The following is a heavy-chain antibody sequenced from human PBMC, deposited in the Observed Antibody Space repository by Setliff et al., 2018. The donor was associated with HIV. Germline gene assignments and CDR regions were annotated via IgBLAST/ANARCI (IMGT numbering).Heavy chain of an antibody. V-gene: IGHV1-24*01. CDR1: GYTLSELS. J-gene: IGHJ3*02. Sequence: APVKVSCKVSGYTLSELSMHWVRQAPGEGLEWMGGFDPEDGETIYAEKFQGRVTMTEDTATETAYTELSSLRSEDAAVYYCATDAYHDLLTGPTPGAFDIWGQGTVVTVSS. CDR2: FDPEDGET. D-gene: IGHD3-9*01. CDR3: ATDAYHDLLTGPTPGAFDI.